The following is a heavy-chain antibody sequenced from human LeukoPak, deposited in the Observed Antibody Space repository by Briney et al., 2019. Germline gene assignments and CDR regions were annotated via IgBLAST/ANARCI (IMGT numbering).Heavy chain of an antibody. CDR3: AREVSEWLPEY. V-gene: IGHV3-74*01. D-gene: IGHD5-12*01. CDR2: INSDGSST. CDR1: GFTFNNYA. J-gene: IGHJ4*02. Sequence: GGSLRLSCAASGFTFNNYAMTWVRQAPGKGLVWVSRINSDGSSTSYADSVKGRFTISRDNAKNTLYLQMNSLRAEDTAVYYCAREVSEWLPEYWGQGTLVTVSS.